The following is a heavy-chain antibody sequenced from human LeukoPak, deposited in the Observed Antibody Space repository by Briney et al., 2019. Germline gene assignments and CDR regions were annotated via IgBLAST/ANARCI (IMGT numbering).Heavy chain of an antibody. D-gene: IGHD2-21*02. CDR3: ARGLYCGGDCYWFDY. V-gene: IGHV4-61*02. Sequence: SQTLSLTCTVSGGSNSSGSYYWSWIRQPAGKGLEWIGRIYTSGSTNYNPSLKSRVTISVDTSKNQFSLKLSSVTAADTAVYYCARGLYCGGDCYWFDYWGQGTLVTVSS. CDR2: IYTSGST. J-gene: IGHJ4*02. CDR1: GGSNSSGSYY.